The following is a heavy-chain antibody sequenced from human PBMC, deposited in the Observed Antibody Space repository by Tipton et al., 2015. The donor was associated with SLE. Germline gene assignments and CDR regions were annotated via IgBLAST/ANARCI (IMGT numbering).Heavy chain of an antibody. D-gene: IGHD3-22*01. CDR1: GGSISSGDYY. J-gene: IGHJ3*02. V-gene: IGHV4-30-4*02. CDR3: VREVVVTDAFDI. Sequence: TLSLTCAVSGGSISSGDYYWSWIRQPPGKGLEWIGYIYYSGSTYYNPSLKSRVTISIDTSKNQFSLKLSSVTAADTAVYYCVREVVVTDAFDIWGQGTMVTVPS. CDR2: IYYSGST.